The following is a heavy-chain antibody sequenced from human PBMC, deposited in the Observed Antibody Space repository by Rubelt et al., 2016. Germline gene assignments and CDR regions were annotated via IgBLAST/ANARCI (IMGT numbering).Heavy chain of an antibody. CDR1: GFTFSAYW. CDR2: IKQDGSEK. D-gene: IGHD2-21*01. Sequence: EVQLVESGGHLVQPGGSLTLSCAASGFTFSAYWMTWVRQAPGKGLEWVANIKQDGSEKYYVDSVKGRFTISRDNAENSLSLQRNRLGAEDTAVYYCARVYSSDSVGRTFDIWGQGTMVTVSS. CDR3: ARVYSSDSVGRTFDI. J-gene: IGHJ3*02. V-gene: IGHV3-7*04.